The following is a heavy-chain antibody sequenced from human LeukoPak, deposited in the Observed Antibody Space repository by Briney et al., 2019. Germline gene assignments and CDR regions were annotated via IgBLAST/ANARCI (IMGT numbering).Heavy chain of an antibody. D-gene: IGHD3-22*01. J-gene: IGHJ3*02. CDR2: MYPGDSDT. CDR3: AAYVYSGYDSFNI. CDR1: GYRFSRYW. Sequence: GGPLQISLQGSGYRFSRYWIGRGRPMPGQRPEGMGVMYPGDSDTKYTPSFQGQVTISADNTISTAYLQWGSLKASDTAMYYCAAYVYSGYDSFNIWGQGTLVTVSS. V-gene: IGHV5-51*01.